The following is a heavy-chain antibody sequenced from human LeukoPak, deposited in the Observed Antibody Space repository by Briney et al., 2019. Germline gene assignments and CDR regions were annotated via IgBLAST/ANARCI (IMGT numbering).Heavy chain of an antibody. CDR2: ISSSSSTI. CDR1: GFTFSSYR. V-gene: IGHV3-48*01. CDR3: ARDGGSSTYNWFDP. J-gene: IGHJ5*02. Sequence: PGGSLRLSCAASGFTFSSYRMNWVRQAPGKGLEWVSYISSSSSTIYYADSVKGRFTISRDNAKNSLYLQMNSLRAEDTAVYYCARDGGSSTYNWFDPWGQGTLVTVSS. D-gene: IGHD2-15*01.